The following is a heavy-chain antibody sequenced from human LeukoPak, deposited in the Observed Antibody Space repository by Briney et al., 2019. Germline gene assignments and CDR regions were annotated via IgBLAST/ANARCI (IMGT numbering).Heavy chain of an antibody. CDR2: INPGGGST. CDR1: EYTFTSYY. V-gene: IGHV1-46*01. CDR3: AKGEPQWHEAFDI. J-gene: IGHJ3*02. D-gene: IGHD6-19*01. Sequence: ASVKVSCKASEYTFTSYYMHWVRQAPGQGLEWMGIINPGGGSTTYAQKFQGRVTMTRDTSTSTVYMELSSLRSDDTAVYYCAKGEPQWHEAFDIWGQGTMVTVSS.